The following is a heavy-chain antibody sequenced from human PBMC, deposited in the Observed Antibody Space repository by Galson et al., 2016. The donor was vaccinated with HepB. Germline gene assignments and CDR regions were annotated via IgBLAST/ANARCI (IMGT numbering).Heavy chain of an antibody. CDR3: AKGARTGATNSYYYGMDV. J-gene: IGHJ6*02. CDR2: IRGSGTST. Sequence: SLRLSCAASGFTFSSYAMSWVRQAPGKGLEWVSGIRGSGTSTYYADSVKGRFTISRDISKNTLYLQMNSLRAEDTAVYYCAKGARTGATNSYYYGMDVWGQGTTVTVSS. V-gene: IGHV3-23*01. CDR1: GFTFSSYA. D-gene: IGHD1-1*01.